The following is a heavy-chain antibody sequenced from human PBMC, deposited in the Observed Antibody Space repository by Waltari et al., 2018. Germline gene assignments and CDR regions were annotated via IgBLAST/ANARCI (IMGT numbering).Heavy chain of an antibody. Sequence: QVQLQQWGAGLLKPSETLSLTCAVYGGSFSGYYWSWIRQPPGKGLEWSGEIKHSGSTNYSQSRKSRVTISVDTSKNQFSLKLSSVTAADTAVYYWARGRRSSGRWDYWGQGTLVTVSS. D-gene: IGHD6-19*01. CDR1: GGSFSGYY. CDR2: IKHSGST. CDR3: ARGRRSSGRWDY. V-gene: IGHV4-34*01. J-gene: IGHJ4*02.